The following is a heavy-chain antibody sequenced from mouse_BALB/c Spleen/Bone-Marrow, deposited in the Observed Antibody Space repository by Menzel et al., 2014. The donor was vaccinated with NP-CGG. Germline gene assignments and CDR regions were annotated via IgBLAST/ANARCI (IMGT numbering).Heavy chain of an antibody. Sequence: EVKLVESGGGLVKPGGSLKLSCAASGFAFSSYDMSWVRQTPEKRLEWVAYISSGGGSTYYPDTVKGRFTISRDNAKNTLCLQMSSLKSEDTAMYYCARTTPYAMDYWGQGTSVTVSS. V-gene: IGHV5-12-1*01. CDR3: ARTTPYAMDY. D-gene: IGHD5-5*01. CDR2: ISSGGGST. J-gene: IGHJ4*01. CDR1: GFAFSSYD.